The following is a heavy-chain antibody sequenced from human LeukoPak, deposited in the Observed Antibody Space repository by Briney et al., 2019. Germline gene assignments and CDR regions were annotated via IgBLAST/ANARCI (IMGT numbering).Heavy chain of an antibody. Sequence: GGSLRLSCAASGFTFTSYWMGWVRQAPGKGLEWVAHIKDDGSDKEYVDSVKGRFTISRDNAKNSLYLQMNSLRAEDTAVYYCARWRTYIQGFFDPWGQGTLVTVSA. J-gene: IGHJ5*02. V-gene: IGHV3-7*05. CDR2: IKDDGSDK. CDR3: ARWRTYIQGFFDP. D-gene: IGHD1/OR15-1a*01. CDR1: GFTFTSYW.